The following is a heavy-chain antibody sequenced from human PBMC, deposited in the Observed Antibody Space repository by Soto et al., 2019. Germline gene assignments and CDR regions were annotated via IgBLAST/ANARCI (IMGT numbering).Heavy chain of an antibody. J-gene: IGHJ4*02. CDR2: ILPDGSEK. CDR3: GRPRSDY. CDR1: GFTFSTNW. V-gene: IGHV3-7*05. Sequence: EVQLVESGGGLVQPGVSLRLSCAASGFTFSTNWMHWVRQAPGKGLEWVASILPDGSEKNYADSVKGRFTISRDNAKNSLYLQMNSLRAEDTAVYYCGRPRSDYWGQGTLVTVSS.